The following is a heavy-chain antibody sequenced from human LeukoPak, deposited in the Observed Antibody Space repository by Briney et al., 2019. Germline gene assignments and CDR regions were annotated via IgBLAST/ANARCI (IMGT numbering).Heavy chain of an antibody. J-gene: IGHJ4*02. CDR2: ISSSGSTI. CDR1: GFAFSSYE. Sequence: GGSLRLSCAASGFAFSSYEMNWVRQAPGKGLEWVSYISSSGSTIYYADSVKGRFTISRDNAKNSLYLQMNSLRAEDTAVYYCARDRGYSYGFDYWGQGTLVTVSS. CDR3: ARDRGYSYGFDY. V-gene: IGHV3-48*03. D-gene: IGHD5-18*01.